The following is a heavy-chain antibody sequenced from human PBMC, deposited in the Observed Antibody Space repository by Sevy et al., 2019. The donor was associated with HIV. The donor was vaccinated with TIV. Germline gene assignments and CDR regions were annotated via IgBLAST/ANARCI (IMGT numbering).Heavy chain of an antibody. V-gene: IGHV1-24*01. CDR1: GYTLTELS. CDR2: FDPEDGET. CDR3: ATAPITFGGVIVTPHYFDY. J-gene: IGHJ4*02. D-gene: IGHD3-16*02. Sequence: ASVKVSCKVSGYTLTELSMHWVRQAPGKGLEWMGGFDPEDGETIYAQKFQGRVTMTEDTSTDTAYMERSSLRSEDTAVYYCATAPITFGGVIVTPHYFDYWGQGTLVTVSS.